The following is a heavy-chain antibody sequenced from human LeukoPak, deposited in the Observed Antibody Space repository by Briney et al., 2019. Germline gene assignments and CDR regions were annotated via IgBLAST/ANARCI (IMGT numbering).Heavy chain of an antibody. CDR1: GGSISSSSYY. D-gene: IGHD3-22*01. CDR2: IYYSGST. Sequence: ETSETLSLTCTVSGGSISSSSYYWGWIRQPPGKGLEWIGSIYYSGSTYYNPSLKSRVTISVDTSKNQFSLKLSSVTAADTAVYYCARLYYYDSSGYYTFPWANHFDYWGQGTLVTVSS. CDR3: ARLYYYDSSGYYTFPWANHFDY. V-gene: IGHV4-39*07. J-gene: IGHJ4*02.